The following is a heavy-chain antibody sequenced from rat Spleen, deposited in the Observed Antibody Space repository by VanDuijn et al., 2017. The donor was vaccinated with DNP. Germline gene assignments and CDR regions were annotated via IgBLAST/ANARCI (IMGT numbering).Heavy chain of an antibody. CDR3: ARGYNNYGFAY. CDR2: MWTDGDT. V-gene: IGHV2-32*01. CDR1: GFLLTTYH. D-gene: IGHD4-1*01. Sequence: QVQLKESGPGLLQPSQTLSLTCTVSGFLLTTYHVHWVRQTPGKGLEWMGVMWTDGDTSYNSVLKSRLSINRDTSRSQVFLKMNSLQTEDTATYYCARGYNNYGFAYWGQGTLVTVSS. J-gene: IGHJ3*01.